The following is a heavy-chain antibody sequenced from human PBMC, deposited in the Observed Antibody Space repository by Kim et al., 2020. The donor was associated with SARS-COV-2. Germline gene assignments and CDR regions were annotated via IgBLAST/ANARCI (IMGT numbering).Heavy chain of an antibody. D-gene: IGHD3-22*01. CDR3: AKVVDSSGYYSPFDY. J-gene: IGHJ4*02. Sequence: DSVKGRFTISRDNSKNTLYLQMNSLRAEDTAVYYCAKVVDSSGYYSPFDYWGQGTLVTVSS. V-gene: IGHV3-23*01.